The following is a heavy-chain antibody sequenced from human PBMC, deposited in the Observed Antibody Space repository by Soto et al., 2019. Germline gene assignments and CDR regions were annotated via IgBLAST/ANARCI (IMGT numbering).Heavy chain of an antibody. Sequence: PSETLSLTCTVSGGSISSYYWSWIRQPPGKGLEWIGYIYYSGSTNYNPSLKSRVTISVDTSKNQFSLKLSSVTAADTAVYYCARQFGYCSGGSCYFALDYWGQGTLVTVSS. CDR1: GGSISSYY. V-gene: IGHV4-59*01. CDR3: ARQFGYCSGGSCYFALDY. J-gene: IGHJ4*02. D-gene: IGHD2-15*01. CDR2: IYYSGST.